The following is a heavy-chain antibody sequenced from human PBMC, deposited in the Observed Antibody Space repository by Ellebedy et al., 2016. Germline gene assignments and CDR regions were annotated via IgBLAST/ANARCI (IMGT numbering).Heavy chain of an antibody. V-gene: IGHV4-59*08. CDR3: ARQYPSLRGGAFDI. D-gene: IGHD4-23*01. CDR2: IYYSGST. J-gene: IGHJ3*02. Sequence: SETLSLTCSVSGGSISSFYWSWIRQPPRKGLEWIGNIYYSGSTNYNPSLKSRVSISVDTSKNQLSLKLNSVTAADNAVYYCARQYPSLRGGAFDIWGQGTMVTVSS. CDR1: GGSISSFY.